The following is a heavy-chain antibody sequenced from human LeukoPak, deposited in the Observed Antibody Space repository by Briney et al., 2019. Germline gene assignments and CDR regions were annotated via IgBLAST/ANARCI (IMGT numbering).Heavy chain of an antibody. CDR1: GYTFTNYG. CDR3: ARIGSSGWNTMCAFDL. D-gene: IGHD6-19*01. Sequence: GASVKVSCKASGYTFTNYGITWVRQAPGQGLEWMGWISTYNGDTKYAQNLQGRVTMTKDTSTSTASMDLRSLRSDDTAVHYCARIGSSGWNTMCAFDLTGQGTMVSVSS. CDR2: ISTYNGDT. V-gene: IGHV1-18*01. J-gene: IGHJ3*01.